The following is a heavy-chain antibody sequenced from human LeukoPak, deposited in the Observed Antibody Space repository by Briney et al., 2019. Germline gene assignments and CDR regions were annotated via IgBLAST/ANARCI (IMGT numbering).Heavy chain of an antibody. CDR3: AKERLRTPPGYFDY. V-gene: IGHV3-23*01. Sequence: PGGSLRLSCAASGFTVSSNYMSWVRQAPGKGLEWVSAISGSGGSTYYADSVKGRFTISRDNSKNTLYLQMNSLRAEDTAVYYCAKERLRTPPGYFDYWGQGTLVTVSS. D-gene: IGHD2-15*01. CDR2: ISGSGGST. CDR1: GFTVSSNY. J-gene: IGHJ4*02.